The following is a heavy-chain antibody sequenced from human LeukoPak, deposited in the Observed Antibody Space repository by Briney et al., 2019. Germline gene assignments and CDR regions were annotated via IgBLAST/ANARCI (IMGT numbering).Heavy chain of an antibody. Sequence: GESLKISCKGSGYSFTSYWIGWVRQMPGKGLEWMGIIYPGDSDTRYSPSFQGQVTISADKSISTAYLQWSSLKASDTAMYYCARRAQDGYYYDSSGYWVPTYYFDYWGQGTLVTVSS. CDR1: GYSFTSYW. CDR2: IYPGDSDT. CDR3: ARRAQDGYYYDSSGYWVPTYYFDY. V-gene: IGHV5-51*01. J-gene: IGHJ4*02. D-gene: IGHD3-22*01.